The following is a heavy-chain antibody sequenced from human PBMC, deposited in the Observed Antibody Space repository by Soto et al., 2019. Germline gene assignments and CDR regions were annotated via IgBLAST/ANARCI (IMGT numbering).Heavy chain of an antibody. CDR2: IYYTGTT. J-gene: IGHJ5*02. CDR1: GGAISDARFY. Sequence: QLQLQESGPGLVKPSETLSLTCSLSGGAISDARFYWGWIRQSPGRGLEWIGSIYYTGTTFFNPYLQSRVTISVDTSENQFSLKLYSVTAADTDLYFCARQKWEQPKWFDPWGQGTLVIVSP. CDR3: ARQKWEQPKWFDP. V-gene: IGHV4-39*01. D-gene: IGHD1-26*01.